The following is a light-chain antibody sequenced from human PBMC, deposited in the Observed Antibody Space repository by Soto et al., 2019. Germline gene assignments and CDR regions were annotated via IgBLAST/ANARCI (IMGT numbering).Light chain of an antibody. CDR1: SSDVGGYNY. J-gene: IGLJ1*01. CDR2: EVS. V-gene: IGLV2-14*01. Sequence: ALTQPASVSGSPGQSITISCTGTSSDVGGYNYVSWYQQHPGKAPKLMIYEVSNRPSGVSNRFSGSKSGNTASLTISGLQAEDEASYYCSSYTSSSTGVLGTGTKVTVL. CDR3: SSYTSSSTGV.